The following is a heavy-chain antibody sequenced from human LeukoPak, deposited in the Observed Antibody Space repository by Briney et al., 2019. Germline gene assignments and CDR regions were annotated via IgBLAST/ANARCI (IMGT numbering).Heavy chain of an antibody. V-gene: IGHV3-23*01. CDR2: ISGSGGST. CDR3: AKDGNYYGSGSVDY. CDR1: GFTFSSYS. D-gene: IGHD3-10*01. Sequence: GGSLRLSCAASGFTFSSYSMNWVRQAPGKGLEWVSAISGSGGSTYYADSVKGRFTISRDNSKNTLYLQMNSLRAEDTAVYYCAKDGNYYGSGSVDYWGQGTLVTVSS. J-gene: IGHJ4*02.